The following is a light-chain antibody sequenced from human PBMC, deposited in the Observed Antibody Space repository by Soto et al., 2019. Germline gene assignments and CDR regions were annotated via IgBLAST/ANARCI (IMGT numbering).Light chain of an antibody. J-gene: IGKJ1*01. CDR3: QHYGSTPWS. Sequence: EVMLTQSPGTLSLSPGERATLSCRASQSVSSTYLAWYQQRPGQAPRLLIYGASTRATDIPDRISGSGSGTDFTLTVSRLEPEDFAVYYCQHYGSTPWSFGQGTKVEIK. CDR2: GAS. V-gene: IGKV3-20*01. CDR1: QSVSSTY.